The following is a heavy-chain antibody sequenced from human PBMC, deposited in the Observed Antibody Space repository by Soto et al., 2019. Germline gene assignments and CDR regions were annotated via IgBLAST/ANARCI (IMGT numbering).Heavy chain of an antibody. CDR3: ARLPQAAQLDY. J-gene: IGHJ4*02. D-gene: IGHD2-15*01. CDR1: GDSISSSSNY. CDR2: IYYSGST. Sequence: SETLSLTCTVSGDSISSSSNYWGWIRQPPGKGLEYIGSIYYSGSTNYNPSLKSRVTISIDTSNNQFSLKLSSLTATDTAVYYCARLPQAAQLDYWGQGTLVTVSS. V-gene: IGHV4-39*01.